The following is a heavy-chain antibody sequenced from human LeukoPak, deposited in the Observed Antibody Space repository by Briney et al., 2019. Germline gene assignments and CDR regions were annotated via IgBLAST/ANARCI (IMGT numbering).Heavy chain of an antibody. CDR1: GYTFTIYG. V-gene: IGHV1-18*01. CDR3: ARYGDYLTNGYDP. Sequence: SVKVSFKSTGYTFTIYGFNWVRQPPAQGLEWMGWISDNNGNTHYAQTLQGRVTMTTDTSTSTAYMELRSLRSDDAAVYYCARYGDYLTNGYDPWGQGTLVTVSA. J-gene: IGHJ5*02. CDR2: ISDNNGNT. D-gene: IGHD4-17*01.